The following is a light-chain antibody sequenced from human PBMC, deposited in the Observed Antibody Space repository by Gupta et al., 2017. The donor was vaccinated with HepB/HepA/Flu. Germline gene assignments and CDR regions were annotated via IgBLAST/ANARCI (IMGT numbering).Light chain of an antibody. J-gene: IGLJ2*01. V-gene: IGLV2-8*01. CDR3: RSDAGSDNLV. Sequence: QSALTHPPSASGSPLPSVTISCPGTSSDVGGYKYVSGDQHHPGKAHKLIIYEVDHRPAGVPDRFSGSKSGNTASLTVSRRQAEEEANYYGRSDAGSDNLVFGGGTKLTVL. CDR1: SSDVGGYKY. CDR2: EVD.